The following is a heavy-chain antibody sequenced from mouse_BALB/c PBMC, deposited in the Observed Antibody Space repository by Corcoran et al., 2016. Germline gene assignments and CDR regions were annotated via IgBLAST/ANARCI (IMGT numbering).Heavy chain of an antibody. J-gene: IGHJ4*01. V-gene: IGHV1-18*01. Sequence: EDLLQPSGPEMVQPGSSVKLPYKASGNTFTDYNMEWVKQSHGKSLEWIGDINPNNGGTIYNQKCKCKATLTVDKSYSTDYMELRSLTYENTAVYYWASRSFYDGPGYAMDYWGQGTSVTVSS. D-gene: IGHD1-1*01. CDR1: GNTFTDYN. CDR2: INPNNGGT. CDR3: ASRSFYDGPGYAMDY.